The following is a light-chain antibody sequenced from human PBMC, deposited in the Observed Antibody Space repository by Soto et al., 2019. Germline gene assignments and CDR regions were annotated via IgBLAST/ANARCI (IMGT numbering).Light chain of an antibody. J-gene: IGKJ4*01. Sequence: EIVLTQSSATLSLSPGERATLSCRASQSVTSTALAWYQQKPGQAHRLLIYGVSSRATGIPDRFSGSGSGTDFTLTISSLEPEDFAVYYCQQRSKWPLTFGGGTKVDIK. CDR1: QSVTSTA. V-gene: IGKV3-11*01. CDR2: GVS. CDR3: QQRSKWPLT.